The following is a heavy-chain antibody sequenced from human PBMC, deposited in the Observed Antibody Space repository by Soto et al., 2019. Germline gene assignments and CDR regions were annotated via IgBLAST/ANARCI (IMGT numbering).Heavy chain of an antibody. Sequence: ASVKVSCKASGYTFTSYDINWVRQATGQGLEWMGWMNPNSGNTGYAQKFQGRVTMTRNTSISTAYMELSSLRSEDTAVYYCARAVRFGELYYFDEWGQGTLVTGSS. CDR2: MNPNSGNT. V-gene: IGHV1-8*01. CDR1: GYTFTSYD. J-gene: IGHJ4*02. CDR3: ARAVRFGELYYFDE. D-gene: IGHD3-10*01.